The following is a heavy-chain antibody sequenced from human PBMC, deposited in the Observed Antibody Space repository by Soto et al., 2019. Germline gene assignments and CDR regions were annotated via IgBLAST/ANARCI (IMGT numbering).Heavy chain of an antibody. CDR1: GFMFTKST. D-gene: IGHD3-9*01. CDR3: ARVGTGSSTPLDI. Sequence: GGSLRLSCVASGFMFTKSTMNWVRQAPGKGLEWVSSITSASDYIFYADSVKGRFTISSDNANNSLYLQMNSLRAEDTAVYYCARVGTGSSTPLDIWGQGTMVTVSS. CDR2: ITSASDYI. J-gene: IGHJ3*02. V-gene: IGHV3-21*01.